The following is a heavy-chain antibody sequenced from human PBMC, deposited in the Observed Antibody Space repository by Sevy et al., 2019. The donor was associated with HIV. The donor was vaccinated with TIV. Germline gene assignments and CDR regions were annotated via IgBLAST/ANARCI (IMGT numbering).Heavy chain of an antibody. Sequence: GGSLRLSCAASEITFSTAIIHWVRQAPGKGLEWVAAISYDESKYYADSVKGRLTISRDSSKNTVYLKMSSLRTEDTAVYYCAKEVGTSGRCGYFNYWGQGTLVTVSS. D-gene: IGHD6-19*01. CDR1: EITFSTAI. CDR3: AKEVGTSGRCGYFNY. J-gene: IGHJ4*02. V-gene: IGHV3-30*04. CDR2: ISYDESK.